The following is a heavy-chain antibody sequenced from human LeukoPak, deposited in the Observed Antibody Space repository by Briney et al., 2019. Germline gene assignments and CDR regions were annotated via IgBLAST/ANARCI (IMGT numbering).Heavy chain of an antibody. CDR1: GFTFCDHA. D-gene: IGHD6-19*01. V-gene: IGHV3-49*03. Sequence: GGSLRLSCKGSGFTFCDHAVSWFRQPPGKGLEWVGFIRTKAYGETTGYAASVKGRFIISRDDSESIAYLQMNSLKTEDTAVYYCSRGGVAGTVRYWGQGTLVTVSS. CDR2: IRTKAYGETT. J-gene: IGHJ4*02. CDR3: SRGGVAGTVRY.